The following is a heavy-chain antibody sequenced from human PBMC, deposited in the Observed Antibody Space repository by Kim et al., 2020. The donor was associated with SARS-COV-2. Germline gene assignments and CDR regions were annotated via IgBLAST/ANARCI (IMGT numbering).Heavy chain of an antibody. CDR2: ISGSDGST. Sequence: GGSLRLSCAASGFTFSAYAMTWVRQAPGKGLEWVSGISGSDGSTFYADSVKGRFIISRDNSKNTLHLQMNSLRAEDTAVYYCARHLGSSGSEFHHWGQGALVTVSS. CDR3: ARHLGSSGSEFHH. J-gene: IGHJ1*01. V-gene: IGHV3-23*01. D-gene: IGHD3-22*01. CDR1: GFTFSAYA.